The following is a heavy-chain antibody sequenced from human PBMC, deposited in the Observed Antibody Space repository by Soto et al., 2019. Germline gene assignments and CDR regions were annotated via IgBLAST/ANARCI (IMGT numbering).Heavy chain of an antibody. J-gene: IGHJ6*02. CDR1: GFXFSTYG. CDR2: ISYDGNNK. V-gene: IGHV3-30*18. Sequence: GGSLXLSCAASGFXFSTYGMNWVRQAPGKGLEWVAVISYDGNNKYYADSVKGRFSISRDNSKSTLYLQMISLRAEDTAVYYCAKEDGSGSYFVHNYYGMDVWGQGTTVTVSS. CDR3: AKEDGSGSYFVHNYYGMDV. D-gene: IGHD3-10*01.